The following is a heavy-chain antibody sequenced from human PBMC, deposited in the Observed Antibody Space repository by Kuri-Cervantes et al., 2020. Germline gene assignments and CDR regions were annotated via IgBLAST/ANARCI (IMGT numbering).Heavy chain of an antibody. J-gene: IGHJ5*02. CDR2: ISYDGSNK. V-gene: IGHV3-30-3*01. CDR1: GFTFSSYW. Sequence: GGSLRLSCAASGFTFSSYWMNWVRQAPGKGLEWVAVISYDGSNKYYADSVKGRLTISRDNSKNTLYLQMNSLRAEDTAVYYCARDRYQLLLTPKGAWFDPWGQGTLVTVSS. D-gene: IGHD2-2*01. CDR3: ARDRYQLLLTPKGAWFDP.